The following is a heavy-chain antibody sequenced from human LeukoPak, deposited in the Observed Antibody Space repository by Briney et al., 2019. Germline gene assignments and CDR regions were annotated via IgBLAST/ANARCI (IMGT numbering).Heavy chain of an antibody. J-gene: IGHJ6*03. CDR3: ARLGVVIAPYYYYYMDV. CDR2: INHSGST. Sequence: SETLSLTCAAYGGSFSGYYWSWIRQPPGKGLEWIGEINHSGSTNYNPSLKSRVTISVDTSKNQFSLKLSSVTAADTAVYYCARLGVVIAPYYYYYMDVCGKGTTVTVSS. V-gene: IGHV4-34*01. D-gene: IGHD3-3*01. CDR1: GGSFSGYY.